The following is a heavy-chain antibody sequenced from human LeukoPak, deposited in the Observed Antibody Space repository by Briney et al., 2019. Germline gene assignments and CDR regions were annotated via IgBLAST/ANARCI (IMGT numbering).Heavy chain of an antibody. CDR2: INHSGST. Sequence: ASETLSLTCAVYGGSFSGYYWSWIRQPPGKGLEWIGEINHSGSTNYNPSLKSRVIVSMDASQNHFSVNLRSVTAADRAIYYCARRRWEGFGGSFDIWGQGTTVTVSS. CDR3: ARRRWEGFGGSFDI. J-gene: IGHJ3*02. D-gene: IGHD3-10*01. V-gene: IGHV4-34*01. CDR1: GGSFSGYY.